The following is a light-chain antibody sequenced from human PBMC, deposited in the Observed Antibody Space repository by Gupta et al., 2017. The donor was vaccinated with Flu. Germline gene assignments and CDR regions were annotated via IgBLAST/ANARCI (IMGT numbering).Light chain of an antibody. Sequence: TTVRSTGGGGDVGSKNVVWCQQKPGQAPVMVVYYEGGRPSGIPEGFFGSNTGGTAALTTIRVEAGEEADYYCQVSDTSSDHVVFGGGTKLTVL. J-gene: IGLJ2*01. CDR3: QVSDTSSDHVV. CDR1: DVGSKN. CDR2: YEG. V-gene: IGLV3-21*03.